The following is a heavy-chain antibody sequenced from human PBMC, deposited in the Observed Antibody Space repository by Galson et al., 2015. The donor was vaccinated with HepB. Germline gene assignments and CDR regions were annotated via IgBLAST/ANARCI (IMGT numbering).Heavy chain of an antibody. V-gene: IGHV1-18*04. CDR3: ARPGSDSSGYYYPRYYGMDV. Sequence: SVKVSCKASGYTFTSYGISWVRQAPGQGLEWMGWISAYNGNTNYAQKLQGRVTMTTDTSTSTAYMELRSLRSDDTAVYYCARPGSDSSGYYYPRYYGMDVWGQGTTVTVSS. D-gene: IGHD3-22*01. CDR2: ISAYNGNT. CDR1: GYTFTSYG. J-gene: IGHJ6*02.